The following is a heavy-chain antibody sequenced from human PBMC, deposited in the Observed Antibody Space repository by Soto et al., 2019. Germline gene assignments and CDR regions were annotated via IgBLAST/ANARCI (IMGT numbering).Heavy chain of an antibody. V-gene: IGHV3-49*03. CDR1: GFTFGDYA. CDR3: TRDRISSSWYSVFDY. J-gene: IGHJ4*02. CDR2: IRSKAYGGTT. D-gene: IGHD6-13*01. Sequence: GGSLRLSCTASGFTFGDYAMSWFRQAPGKGLEWVGFIRSKAYGGTTEYAASVKGRFTISRDDSKSIAYLQMNSLKTEDTAVYYCTRDRISSSWYSVFDYWGQGTLVTVSS.